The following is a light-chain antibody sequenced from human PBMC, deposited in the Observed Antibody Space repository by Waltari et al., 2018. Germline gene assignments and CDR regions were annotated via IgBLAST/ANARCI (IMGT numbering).Light chain of an antibody. V-gene: IGKV1-5*03. Sequence: DIQMTQSPSTLSASVGDTFTITCRASQTISSWLAWYQQKPGRAPKLLIYKATTLEGGVPSRFSGSVSGTEFTLTISSLQPDDFATYYCQQYNSYPWTFGQGTKVEVK. J-gene: IGKJ1*01. CDR2: KAT. CDR3: QQYNSYPWT. CDR1: QTISSW.